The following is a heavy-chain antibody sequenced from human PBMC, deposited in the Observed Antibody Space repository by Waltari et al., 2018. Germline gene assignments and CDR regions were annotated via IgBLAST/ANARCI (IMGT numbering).Heavy chain of an antibody. Sequence: QVQLVQSGAEVKKPGSSVKVSCKASGGTFSSYAISWVRQAPGPGLEWMGGIIPIFGTANYAQKFQGRVTITADESTSTAYMELSSLRSEDTAVYYCARDVVRWSSARRTDAFDIWGQGTMVTVSS. D-gene: IGHD4-17*01. CDR1: GGTFSSYA. CDR3: ARDVVRWSSARRTDAFDI. J-gene: IGHJ3*02. V-gene: IGHV1-69*01. CDR2: IIPIFGTA.